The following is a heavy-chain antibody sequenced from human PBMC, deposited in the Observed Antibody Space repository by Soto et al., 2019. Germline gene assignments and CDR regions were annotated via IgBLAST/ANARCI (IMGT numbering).Heavy chain of an antibody. CDR2: IWYDGSNK. CDR1: GFTFSSYG. V-gene: IGHV3-33*01. CDR3: VAGTGAFDI. D-gene: IGHD6-19*01. Sequence: HPGGSLRLSCAASGFTFSSYGMHWVRQAPGKGLEWVAVIWYDGSNKYYADSVKGRFTISRDNSKNTLYLQMNSLRAEDTAVYYCVAGTGAFDIWGQGTMVTVSS. J-gene: IGHJ3*02.